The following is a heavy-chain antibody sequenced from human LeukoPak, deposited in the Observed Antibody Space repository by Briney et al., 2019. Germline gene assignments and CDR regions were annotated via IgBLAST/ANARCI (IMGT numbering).Heavy chain of an antibody. Sequence: GGSLRLSCAASGFTYTNYWVSWFRQAPGQGLEWVASIKQDGSERYYADSVKGRFTISRDNSKNTLYLQMNSLRAEDTAVYYCATAVWDSSWLYYFDYWGQGTLVTVSS. CDR2: IKQDGSER. CDR3: ATAVWDSSWLYYFDY. D-gene: IGHD6-13*01. V-gene: IGHV3-7*03. J-gene: IGHJ4*02. CDR1: GFTYTNYW.